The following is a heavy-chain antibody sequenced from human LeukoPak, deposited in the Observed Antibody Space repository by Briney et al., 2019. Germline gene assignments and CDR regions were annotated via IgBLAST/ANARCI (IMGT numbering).Heavy chain of an antibody. D-gene: IGHD6-13*01. J-gene: IGHJ4*02. CDR2: ISYDGSNK. CDR3: ARGGYSSSWYHFDY. V-gene: IGHV3-30*03. CDR1: GFTFSSYG. Sequence: GGSLRLSCAASGFTFSSYGMHWVRQAPGKGLEWVAVISYDGSNKYYADSVKGRFTISRDNSKNTLFLQMNSLRAEDTAVYYCARGGYSSSWYHFDYWAREPWSPSPQ.